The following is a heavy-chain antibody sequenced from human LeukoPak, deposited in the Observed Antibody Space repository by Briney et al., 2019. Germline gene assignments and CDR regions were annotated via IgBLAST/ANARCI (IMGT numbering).Heavy chain of an antibody. CDR2: MYYGGNT. D-gene: IGHD1-26*01. V-gene: IGHV4-39*07. CDR3: ARSKNGKCDY. CDR1: GDSISSSGYY. Sequence: PSETLSLTCSVSGDSISSSGYYWGWIRQPPGKGLEWIGSMYYGGNTCYNASLKSRVTISVDTSKNLFSLKLNSVTAADTGVYYCARSKNGKCDYWGQGTLVTVSS. J-gene: IGHJ4*02.